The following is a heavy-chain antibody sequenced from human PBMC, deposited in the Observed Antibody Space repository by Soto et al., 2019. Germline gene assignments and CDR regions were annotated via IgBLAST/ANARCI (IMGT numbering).Heavy chain of an antibody. V-gene: IGHV4-30-4*01. D-gene: IGHD6-13*01. CDR2: IYYSGSA. CDR1: GGSITSGDYY. CDR3: ARINIAGTFYYDN. Sequence: PPETLSLTCNLSGGSITSGDYYWSWVRQPPGKGLEWIGYIYYSGSAYYNPSLKTRLAMSVDTSNNHFSLKLSSVTAADTAVYYCARINIAGTFYYDNWGQGTPVTVSS. J-gene: IGHJ4*02.